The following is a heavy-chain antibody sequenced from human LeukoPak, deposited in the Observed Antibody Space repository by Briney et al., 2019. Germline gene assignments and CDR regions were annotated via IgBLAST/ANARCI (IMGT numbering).Heavy chain of an antibody. J-gene: IGHJ3*02. CDR2: IYHSGST. CDR1: GGSISSYY. Sequence: SETLSLTCTVSGGSISSYYWGWIRQPPGKGLEWIGSIYHSGSTYYNPSLKSRVTISLDTSKNQFSLKLSSVTAADTAVYYCARARRRYCSGTSCYGGDAFDIWGQGTMVTVSS. CDR3: ARARRRYCSGTSCYGGDAFDI. D-gene: IGHD2-2*01. V-gene: IGHV4-39*07.